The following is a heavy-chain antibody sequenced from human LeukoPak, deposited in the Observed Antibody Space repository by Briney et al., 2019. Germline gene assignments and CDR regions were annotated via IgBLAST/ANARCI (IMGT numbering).Heavy chain of an antibody. CDR2: KSYDGSNK. CDR1: GFTFSSYA. D-gene: IGHD1-26*01. Sequence: GGSLRLSCAASGFTFSSYAMHWVRQAPGKGLEWVAVKSYDGSNKYYADSVKGRFTISRDNSKNTLYLQMNSLRAEDTAVYYCARGSAGGHPPSAFDIWGQGTMVTVSS. CDR3: ARGSAGGHPPSAFDI. V-gene: IGHV3-30-3*01. J-gene: IGHJ3*02.